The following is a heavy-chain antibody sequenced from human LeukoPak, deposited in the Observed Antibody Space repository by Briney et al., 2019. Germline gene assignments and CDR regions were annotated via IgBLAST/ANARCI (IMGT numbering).Heavy chain of an antibody. J-gene: IGHJ4*02. Sequence: PGGSLRLSCAASGFIFDDHGMHWVRQAPGKGLEWVSGISWNSGSIGYADSVKGRFTISRDNAKNSLYLQMNSLRAEDTALYYCAKVGLSSSRTSPPFDYWGQGTLVTVSS. D-gene: IGHD6-13*01. CDR3: AKVGLSSSRTSPPFDY. CDR2: ISWNSGSI. V-gene: IGHV3-9*01. CDR1: GFIFDDHG.